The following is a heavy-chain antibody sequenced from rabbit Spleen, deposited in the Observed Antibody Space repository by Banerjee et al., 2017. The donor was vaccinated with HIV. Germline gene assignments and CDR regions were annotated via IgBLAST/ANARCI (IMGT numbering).Heavy chain of an antibody. V-gene: IGHV1S45*01. CDR3: ARDPNYASGHYIYSF. D-gene: IGHD1-1*01. J-gene: IGHJ4*01. CDR1: GFSFSSGYW. CDR2: IDPVFGFT. Sequence: QLEESGGGLVQPGASLTLTCTASGFSFSSGYWICWVRQAPGKGLEWIGYIDPVFGFTNYANSVKGRFTISRDNAQNTVFLQMTSLPAADTATYFCARDPNYASGHYIYSFWGPGTLVTVS.